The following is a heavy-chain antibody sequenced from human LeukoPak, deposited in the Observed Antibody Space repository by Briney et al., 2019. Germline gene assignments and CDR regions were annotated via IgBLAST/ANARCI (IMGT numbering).Heavy chain of an antibody. CDR2: ISSSGSHT. J-gene: IGHJ4*02. CDR3: ASAADGYPWDS. V-gene: IGHV3-21*01. Sequence: GGSLRLSCAASGSTFRSYSMNWVRQAPGKGLEWVSSISSSGSHTYYADSVKGRFTISRDNAKNSLYLQMNSLRAEDTAVYYCASAADGYPWDSWGQGTLVTVSS. CDR1: GSTFRSYS. D-gene: IGHD3-16*01.